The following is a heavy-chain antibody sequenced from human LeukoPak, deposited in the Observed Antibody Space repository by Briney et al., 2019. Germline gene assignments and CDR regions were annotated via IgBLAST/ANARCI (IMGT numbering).Heavy chain of an antibody. D-gene: IGHD3-10*01. CDR1: GFTFSSYA. V-gene: IGHV3-23*01. J-gene: IGHJ4*02. CDR2: ISGSGGST. Sequence: GGALRLSCAASGFTFSSYALSGGRQAPGKGAGGGSAISGSGGSTYYADSVKGRFTISRDNSKNTLYLQMNSLRAEDTAVYYCAKGMVRGVPGYYFDYWGQGTLVTVSS. CDR3: AKGMVRGVPGYYFDY.